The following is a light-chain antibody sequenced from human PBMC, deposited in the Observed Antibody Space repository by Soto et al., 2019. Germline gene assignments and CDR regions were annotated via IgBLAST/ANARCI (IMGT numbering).Light chain of an antibody. Sequence: QSALTQPRSVSGSPGQSITISCTGTSSDVGGYNYVSWYRQHPGKAPKLMIYDVSNRPSGVPDRFSGSKSGNTASLTISGLQAEDEGDYYCCSYAGSYIHYVFGTGTKLTVL. CDR1: SSDVGGYNY. CDR2: DVS. V-gene: IGLV2-11*01. CDR3: CSYAGSYIHYV. J-gene: IGLJ1*01.